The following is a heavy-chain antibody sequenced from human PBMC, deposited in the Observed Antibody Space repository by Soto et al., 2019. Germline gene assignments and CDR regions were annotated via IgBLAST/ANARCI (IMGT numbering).Heavy chain of an antibody. J-gene: IGHJ6*02. D-gene: IGHD1-20*01. CDR3: ARYNREINYYYGMDV. CDR2: IIPILGIA. CDR1: GGTFSSYT. Sequence: QVQLVQSGAEVKKPGSSVKVSCKASGGTFSSYTISWVRQAPGQGLEWMGRIIPILGIANYAQKFQGRVTITADKSTSTAYMELSSLRSEDTAVYYCARYNREINYYYGMDVWGQGTTVTVSS. V-gene: IGHV1-69*02.